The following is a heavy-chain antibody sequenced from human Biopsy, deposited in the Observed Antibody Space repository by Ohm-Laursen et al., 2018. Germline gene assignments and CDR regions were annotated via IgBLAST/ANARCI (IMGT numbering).Heavy chain of an antibody. J-gene: IGHJ4*02. CDR3: ARAYFYGMGTSNYFLDS. V-gene: IGHV4-61*08. Sequence: SETLSLTCIVSGGSVRSPDHRWNWVRRGPGKGVEWNGNIYYSWTTLYNPSLSGRVTMDLDRSTNQFSLKLKSVTSADTAVYFCARAYFYGMGTSNYFLDSWGQGILVTVSS. CDR1: GGSVRSPDHR. D-gene: IGHD3-10*01. CDR2: IYYSWTT.